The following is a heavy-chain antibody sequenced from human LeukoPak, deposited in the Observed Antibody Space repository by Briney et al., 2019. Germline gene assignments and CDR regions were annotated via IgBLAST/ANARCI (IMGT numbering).Heavy chain of an antibody. Sequence: GGSLRLSCAASGFTFSSYAMSWVRQAPGKGLEWVSGISGSGGSTYYADSVKGRFTISRDNSKNTLYLQMNSLRADDTAVYYCAKREARSFEFWGQGTLVTVSS. CDR2: ISGSGGST. J-gene: IGHJ4*02. D-gene: IGHD5-24*01. CDR3: AKREARSFEF. CDR1: GFTFSSYA. V-gene: IGHV3-23*01.